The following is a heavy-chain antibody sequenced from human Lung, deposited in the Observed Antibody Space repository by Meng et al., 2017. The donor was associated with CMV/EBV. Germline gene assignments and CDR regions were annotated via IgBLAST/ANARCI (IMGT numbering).Heavy chain of an antibody. V-gene: IGHV3-15*01. Sequence: GGSLRLSCAASGFAFSNAWMSWVRQAPGKGLEWVGRIKNKFDGETTEYAAPVKGRFTISRDDSKNTLYLQMNSLKTEDTAVYYCIRTGSYGYWGQGTLVTFYS. CDR2: IKNKFDGETT. D-gene: IGHD1-26*01. J-gene: IGHJ4*02. CDR3: IRTGSYGY. CDR1: GFAFSNAW.